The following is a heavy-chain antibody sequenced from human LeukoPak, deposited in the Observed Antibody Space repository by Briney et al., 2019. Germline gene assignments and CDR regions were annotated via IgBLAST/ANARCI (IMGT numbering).Heavy chain of an antibody. CDR2: IYGDDSS. V-gene: IGHV3-66*01. J-gene: IGHJ4*02. D-gene: IGHD2-21*01. Sequence: GGSLRLSCAASGFTVSNKYMSWVRQAPGKGLEWVSVIYGDDSSYYADSVKGRFTISRDNPKNTLSLEMNSLRVDDTAVYYCARSAYCGGDCLDQWGQGTLVTVSS. CDR3: ARSAYCGGDCLDQ. CDR1: GFTVSNKY.